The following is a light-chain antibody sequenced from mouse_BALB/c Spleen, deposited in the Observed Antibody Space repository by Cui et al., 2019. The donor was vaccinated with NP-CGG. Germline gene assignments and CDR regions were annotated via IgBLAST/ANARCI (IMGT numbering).Light chain of an antibody. CDR3: ALWYSNHWV. CDR2: GTN. V-gene: IGLV1*01. J-gene: IGLJ1*01. Sequence: QDVVTQESAPTTSPGETVTLTCRSSTGPVTTSNYANWVQEKPDHLFTGLIGGTNNRAPGVPARFSGSLIGDKAALTITGAQTEDEAIYFCALWYSNHWVFGGGTKLTVL. CDR1: TGPVTTSNY.